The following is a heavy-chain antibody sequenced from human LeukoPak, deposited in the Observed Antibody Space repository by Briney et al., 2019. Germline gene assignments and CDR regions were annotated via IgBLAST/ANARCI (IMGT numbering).Heavy chain of an antibody. CDR2: IYHSGNT. V-gene: IGHV4-4*02. CDR1: GDSISSSNW. CDR3: ARAAYYYDSSGYRYWYFDL. D-gene: IGHD3-22*01. Sequence: SGTLSLTCAVSGDSISSSNWWTWVRQPPGKGLEWIGEIYHSGNTNYNPSLKSRVTMSVDKSKNQFSLNLNSVTAADTAVYYCARAAYYYDSSGYRYWYFDLWGRGTLVTVSS. J-gene: IGHJ2*01.